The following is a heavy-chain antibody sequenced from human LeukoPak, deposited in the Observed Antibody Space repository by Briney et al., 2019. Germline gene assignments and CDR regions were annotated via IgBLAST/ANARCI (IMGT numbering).Heavy chain of an antibody. D-gene: IGHD3-10*01. V-gene: IGHV3-23*01. J-gene: IGHJ4*02. CDR2: ISTSGGST. CDR1: GFTFSSYA. CDR3: AKRGKYYYGSGSYYNGDY. Sequence: PGGSLRLSCAASGFTFSSYAMSWVRQAPGKGLEWVSAISTSGGSTYNGDAVKGRFTISRDNSKNTLYLQMNSLRAEDTAVYYCAKRGKYYYGSGSYYNGDYWGQGTLVTVSS.